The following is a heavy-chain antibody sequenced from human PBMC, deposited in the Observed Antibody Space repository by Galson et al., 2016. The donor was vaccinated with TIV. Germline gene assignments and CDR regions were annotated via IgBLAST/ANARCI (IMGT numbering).Heavy chain of an antibody. J-gene: IGHJ5*02. CDR1: GYSFTSYW. CDR2: IYPGDLDI. V-gene: IGHV5-51*03. CDR3: ATVPRYSGYDYGWFDR. D-gene: IGHD5-12*01. Sequence: QSGAEVKKPGESLKISCKGSGYSFTSYWTGWVRQMPGKGLEWMGIIYPGDLDIRYSPSFEGQVTISADKSISTAYLQWSSLKASDTAIYYCATVPRYSGYDYGWFDRWGQGTLVTVSS.